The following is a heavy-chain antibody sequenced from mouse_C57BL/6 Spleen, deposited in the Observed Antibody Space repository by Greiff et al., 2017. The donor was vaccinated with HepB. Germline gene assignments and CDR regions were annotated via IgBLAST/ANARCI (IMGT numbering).Heavy chain of an antibody. Sequence: VKLQQPGAELVKPGASVKMSCKASGYTFTSYWITWVKQRPGQGLEWIGDIYPGSGSTNYNEKFKSKATLTVDTSSSTAYMQLSSLTSEDSAVYYCARESTMVTRAYWGQGTLVTVSA. V-gene: IGHV1-55*01. CDR2: IYPGSGST. CDR3: ARESTMVTRAY. J-gene: IGHJ3*01. CDR1: GYTFTSYW. D-gene: IGHD2-2*01.